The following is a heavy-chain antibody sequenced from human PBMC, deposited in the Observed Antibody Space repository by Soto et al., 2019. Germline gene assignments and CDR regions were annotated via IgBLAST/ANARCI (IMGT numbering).Heavy chain of an antibody. Sequence: QVQLQESGPGLVKPSQTLYLTCTVSGGSFSSGGYYWGWLRQHPGKDLEWIGYIYYSWSNYDNPSLRSRVTISVTTSKNKFSLRLSGVTAADTAVFYCAGVGRDSSGCQRYFDLWGRGTLVTVSS. CDR3: AGVGRDSSGCQRYFDL. J-gene: IGHJ2*01. D-gene: IGHD5-18*01. CDR2: IYYSWSN. V-gene: IGHV4-31*03. CDR1: GGSFSSGGYY.